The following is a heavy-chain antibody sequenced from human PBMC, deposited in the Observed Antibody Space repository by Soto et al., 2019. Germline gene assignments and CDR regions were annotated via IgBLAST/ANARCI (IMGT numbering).Heavy chain of an antibody. CDR3: ARVGGINWFDP. CDR1: GGSISSGGYY. CDR2: IYYSGST. J-gene: IGHJ5*02. Sequence: QVQLQESGPGLVKPSQTLSLTCTVSGGSISSGGYYWSWIRQHPGKGLEWIGYIYYSGSTYYNPSPKARATISVDTSKTQFSLKLSSVTAADTAVYYCARVGGINWFDPWGQGTRVTVSS. D-gene: IGHD3-16*01. V-gene: IGHV4-31*03.